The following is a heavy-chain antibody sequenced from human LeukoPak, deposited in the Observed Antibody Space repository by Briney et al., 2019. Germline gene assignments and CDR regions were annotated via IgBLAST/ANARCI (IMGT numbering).Heavy chain of an antibody. D-gene: IGHD3-9*01. J-gene: IGHJ5*02. CDR1: GFTFSSSA. CDR2: ISGSGGTT. V-gene: IGHV3-23*01. CDR3: TKEPLLRVSYNCFDP. Sequence: QPGGSLRLSCAASGFTFSSSAMSWVRQAPGKGLEWVSAISGSGGTTYYADSVKGRFTISRDNSKNTLYLQMNSLRAEDTAVYYCTKEPLLRVSYNCFDPWGQGTLVTVSS.